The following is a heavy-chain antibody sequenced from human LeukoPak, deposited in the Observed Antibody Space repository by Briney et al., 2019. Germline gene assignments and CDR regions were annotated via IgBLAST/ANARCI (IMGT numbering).Heavy chain of an antibody. CDR3: AKVSSIAARSPFDY. D-gene: IGHD6-6*01. V-gene: IGHV3-21*01. CDR1: GFTFSSYS. Sequence: GGSLRLSCAASGFTFSSYSMNWVRQAPGKGLEWVSSISSSSSYIYYADSVKGRFTISRDNAKNSLYLQMNSLRAEDTAVYYCAKVSSIAARSPFDYWGQGTLVTVSS. J-gene: IGHJ4*02. CDR2: ISSSSSYI.